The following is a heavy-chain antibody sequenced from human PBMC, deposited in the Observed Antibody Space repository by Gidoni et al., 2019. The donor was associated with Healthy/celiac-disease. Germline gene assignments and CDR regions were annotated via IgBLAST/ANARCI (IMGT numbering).Heavy chain of an antibody. CDR2: IYPGDSDT. CDR3: ARQGGYGVQGALEALGY. D-gene: IGHD3-10*01. Sequence: EVQLVQSGAEVKKPGESLKLFCKGSGYSLTSYWIGWVRQMPGKGLEWMGIIYPGDSDTRYSPSFQGQVTISDDKSISTAYLQWSSLKASDTAMYYCARQGGYGVQGALEALGYWGQGTLVTVSS. CDR1: GYSLTSYW. V-gene: IGHV5-51*01. J-gene: IGHJ4*02.